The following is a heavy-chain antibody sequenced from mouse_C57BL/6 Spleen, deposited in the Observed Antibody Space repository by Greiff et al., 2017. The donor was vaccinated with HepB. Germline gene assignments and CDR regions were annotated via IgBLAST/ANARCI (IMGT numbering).Heavy chain of an antibody. D-gene: IGHD2-3*01. Sequence: EVQLQQSGPELVKPGASVKISCKASGYSFTGYYMNWVKQSPEKSLEWIGEINPSTGGTTYNQKFKAKATLTVDKSSSTAYMQLKSLTSEDSAVYYCARYDGYPRNWGQGTLVTVSA. CDR2: INPSTGGT. J-gene: IGHJ3*01. V-gene: IGHV1-42*01. CDR1: GYSFTGYY. CDR3: ARYDGYPRN.